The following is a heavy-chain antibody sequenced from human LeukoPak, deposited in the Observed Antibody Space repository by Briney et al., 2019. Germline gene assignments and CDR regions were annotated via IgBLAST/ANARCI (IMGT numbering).Heavy chain of an antibody. J-gene: IGHJ4*02. CDR2: ITGSDDKT. Sequence: GGSLRLSCAASGFTFSGSAMTWVRQAPGKGLQWVSTITGSDDKTYYADSVKGRFTISRDFSKNMVYLHMNSLRVEDTAIYYCAKGPQLYSGYHPDYWGQGTLVTVSS. CDR1: GFTFSGSA. V-gene: IGHV3-23*01. CDR3: AKGPQLYSGYHPDY. D-gene: IGHD5-18*01.